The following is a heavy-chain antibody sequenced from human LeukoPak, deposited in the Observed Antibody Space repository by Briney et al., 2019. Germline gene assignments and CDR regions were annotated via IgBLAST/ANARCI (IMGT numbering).Heavy chain of an antibody. Sequence: SETLSLTCTVSGGSISSYYWSWIRQPPGKGLEWIGYIYYSGSTNYNPSLKSRVTISVDTSKNQFSLKLSSVTAADTAVYYCARGTKYYYGSGPFDYWGQGTLVTVSS. CDR1: GGSISSYY. J-gene: IGHJ4*02. V-gene: IGHV4-59*08. CDR2: IYYSGST. CDR3: ARGTKYYYGSGPFDY. D-gene: IGHD3-10*01.